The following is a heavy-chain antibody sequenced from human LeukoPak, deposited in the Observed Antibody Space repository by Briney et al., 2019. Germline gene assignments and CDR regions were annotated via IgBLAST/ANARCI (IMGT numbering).Heavy chain of an antibody. V-gene: IGHV4-34*01. CDR2: INHSGST. Sequence: SETLSLTCAVYGGSFSNYYWSWIRQPPGKRLEWIGEINHSGSTNYNPSLKRRVSVSLDTSKNQFSLILTSVTAADTAVYYCARGGWELPEGYFDSWGQGTLVSVSP. D-gene: IGHD1-26*01. J-gene: IGHJ4*02. CDR3: ARGGWELPEGYFDS. CDR1: GGSFSNYY.